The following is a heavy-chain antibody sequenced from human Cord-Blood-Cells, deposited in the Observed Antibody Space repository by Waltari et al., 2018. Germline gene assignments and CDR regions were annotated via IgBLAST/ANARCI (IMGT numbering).Heavy chain of an antibody. Sequence: QLQLVGSGVGVVQPGRSPRLSCAASGFTFSRFPIHWVGLAPGKGLEWVAVISYDGSNKYYADSVKGRFTISRDNSKNTLYLQMNSLRAEDTAVYYCARGWQLGIGPFDYWGQGTLVTVSS. D-gene: IGHD7-27*01. V-gene: IGHV3-30*04. CDR2: ISYDGSNK. CDR1: GFTFSRFP. J-gene: IGHJ4*02. CDR3: ARGWQLGIGPFDY.